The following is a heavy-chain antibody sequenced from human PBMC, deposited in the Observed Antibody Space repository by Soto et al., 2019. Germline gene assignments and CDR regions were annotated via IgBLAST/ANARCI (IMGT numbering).Heavy chain of an antibody. CDR3: APSITVTTAGFDY. V-gene: IGHV3-23*01. Sequence: EVQLLESGGGLVQPGGSLRLSCAASGFMFNVYSMSWVRQAPGKGLEWVSAISAGGGSTYYADSLKGRFTISRDNSKNTLYLQMNSLSAEDTAVYYCAPSITVTTAGFDYWSQGTLVTVSS. CDR1: GFMFNVYS. D-gene: IGHD4-17*01. CDR2: ISAGGGST. J-gene: IGHJ4*02.